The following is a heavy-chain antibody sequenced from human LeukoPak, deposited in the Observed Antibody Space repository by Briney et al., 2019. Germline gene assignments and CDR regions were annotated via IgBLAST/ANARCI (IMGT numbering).Heavy chain of an antibody. CDR3: ARMGYSSAPRAAFDI. Sequence: GASVNVSCKASGYTFTGYYMHWVRQAPGQGLEWMGWINPNSGGTNYAQKFQGRVTMTRDTSIRTAYMELSRLRSDDTAVYYCARMGYSSAPRAAFDIWGQGTMVTVSS. J-gene: IGHJ3*02. CDR1: GYTFTGYY. CDR2: INPNSGGT. V-gene: IGHV1-2*02. D-gene: IGHD6-19*01.